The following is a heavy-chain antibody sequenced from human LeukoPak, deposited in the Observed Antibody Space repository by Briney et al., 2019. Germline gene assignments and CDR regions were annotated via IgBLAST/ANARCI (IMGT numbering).Heavy chain of an antibody. CDR1: GGTFSSYA. Sequence: ASVKVSCKASGGTFSSYAISWVRQAPGQGLEWMGRIIPIFGTANYAQKFQGRVTITTDESTSTAYMELSSLRSEDTAVYYCARGPYSNYLYLNSDYWGQGTLVTVSS. J-gene: IGHJ4*02. D-gene: IGHD4-11*01. CDR2: IIPIFGTA. CDR3: ARGPYSNYLYLNSDY. V-gene: IGHV1-69*05.